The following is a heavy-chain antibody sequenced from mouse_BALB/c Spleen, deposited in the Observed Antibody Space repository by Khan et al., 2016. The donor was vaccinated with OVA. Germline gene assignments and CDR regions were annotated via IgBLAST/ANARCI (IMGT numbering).Heavy chain of an antibody. CDR1: GYIFSDYY. CDR2: IYPGSGNT. D-gene: IGHD6-2*01. Sequence: QVQLQQSGTELARPGTSVKLSCKASGYIFSDYYISWVKQRTGQGLEWMGEIYPGSGNTYYNENFKGKASLTADKSYDTVYMQLSSLTSEDYAVYFCARMDTTSLDYWGQGSSLTVSS. V-gene: IGHV1-77*01. CDR3: ARMDTTSLDY. J-gene: IGHJ2*02.